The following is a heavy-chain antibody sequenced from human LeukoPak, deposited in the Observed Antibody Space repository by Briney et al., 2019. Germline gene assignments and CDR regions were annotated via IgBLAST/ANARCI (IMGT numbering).Heavy chain of an antibody. V-gene: IGHV3-23*01. CDR2: ISGSGGRT. CDR1: GFTFSSYA. CDR3: ASERYGDHDVAFDI. Sequence: TGGSLRLSCAASGFTFSSYAMSWVRQAPGKGLEWVSVISGSGGRTYYADSVKGRFTISRDNSKNTVFLQMNSLRPDDTALYYCASERYGDHDVAFDIWGQGTMVTVSS. D-gene: IGHD4-17*01. J-gene: IGHJ3*02.